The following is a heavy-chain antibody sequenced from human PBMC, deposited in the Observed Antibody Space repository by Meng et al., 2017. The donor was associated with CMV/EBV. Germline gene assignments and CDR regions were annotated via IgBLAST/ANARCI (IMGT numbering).Heavy chain of an antibody. CDR3: AKDLGGITIFGAVTPNHDAFDI. CDR2: ISGSGGST. D-gene: IGHD3-3*01. V-gene: IGHV3-23*01. Sequence: GGSLRLSCAASGFTFSSYAMSWVRQAPGKGLEWVSAISGSGGSTYYADSVKGRFTISRDNSKNTLYLQMNSLRAEDTAVYYCAKDLGGITIFGAVTPNHDAFDIWGQGTMVTVSS. J-gene: IGHJ3*02. CDR1: GFTFSSYA.